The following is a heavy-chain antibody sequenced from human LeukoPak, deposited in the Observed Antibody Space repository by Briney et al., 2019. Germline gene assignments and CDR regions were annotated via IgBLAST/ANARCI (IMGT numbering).Heavy chain of an antibody. J-gene: IGHJ4*02. CDR1: GFTFSSYS. CDR3: ARSIAAAGRPYYFDY. CDR2: ISSSSSTI. Sequence: GRSLRLSCAASGFTFSSYSMNWVRQAPGKGLEWVSYISSSSSTIYYADSVKGRFTISRDNAKNSLYLQMNSLRAEDTAVYYCARSIAAAGRPYYFDYWGQGTLVTVSS. V-gene: IGHV3-48*04. D-gene: IGHD6-13*01.